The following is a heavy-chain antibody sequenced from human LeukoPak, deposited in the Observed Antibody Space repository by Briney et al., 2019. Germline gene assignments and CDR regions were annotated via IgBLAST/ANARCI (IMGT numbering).Heavy chain of an antibody. CDR2: IYPGDSDT. V-gene: IGHV5-51*01. J-gene: IGHJ4*02. D-gene: IGHD4-17*01. Sequence: GESPKISCKGSGYRFTNYWVGWVRQMPGKGLEWMGIIYPGDSDTRYSPSLQGQVIISVDKSISTAYLQWSSLKASDTAVYYCARTGPLGDYGYFDYWGQGTLVTVSS. CDR1: GYRFTNYW. CDR3: ARTGPLGDYGYFDY.